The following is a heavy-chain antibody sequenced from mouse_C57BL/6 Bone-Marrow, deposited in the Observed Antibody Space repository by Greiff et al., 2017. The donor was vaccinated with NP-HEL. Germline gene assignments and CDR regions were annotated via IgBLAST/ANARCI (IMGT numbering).Heavy chain of an antibody. D-gene: IGHD1-1*01. J-gene: IGHJ3*01. V-gene: IGHV14-4*01. Sequence: EVKVVESGAELVRPGASVKLSCTASGFNIKDDYMHWVKQRPEQGLEWIGWIDPENGDTEYASKFQGKATITADTSSNTAYLQLSSLTSEDTAVYYCTTYDGSSPAWFAYWGQGTLVTVSA. CDR1: GFNIKDDY. CDR2: IDPENGDT. CDR3: TTYDGSSPAWFAY.